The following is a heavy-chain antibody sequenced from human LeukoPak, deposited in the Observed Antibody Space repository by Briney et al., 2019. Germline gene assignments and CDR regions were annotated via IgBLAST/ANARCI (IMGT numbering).Heavy chain of an antibody. D-gene: IGHD7-27*01. CDR3: ARDQPLGAFDI. Sequence: SETLSLTCTVSGGSISSSSYYWGWIRQPPGKGLEWIGSIYYSGSTYYNPSLKSRVTISVDTSKNQFSLKLSSVTAADTAVYYCARDQPLGAFDIWGQGTMVTVSS. J-gene: IGHJ3*02. CDR1: GGSISSSSYY. V-gene: IGHV4-39*07. CDR2: IYYSGST.